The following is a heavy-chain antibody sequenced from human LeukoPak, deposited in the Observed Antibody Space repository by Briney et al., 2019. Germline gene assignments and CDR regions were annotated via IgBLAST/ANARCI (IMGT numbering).Heavy chain of an antibody. Sequence: GGSLRLSCTASGFTFSSFWMAWVRQAPGKGLEWVANIKQDGSIQHYGDSVKGRFTISRDHAKNSLYLQMNNLRAEDTALYYCATSYDSSGCDWGQGTLVTVSS. CDR3: ATSYDSSGCD. CDR2: IKQDGSIQ. V-gene: IGHV3-7*01. CDR1: GFTFSSFW. D-gene: IGHD3-22*01. J-gene: IGHJ4*02.